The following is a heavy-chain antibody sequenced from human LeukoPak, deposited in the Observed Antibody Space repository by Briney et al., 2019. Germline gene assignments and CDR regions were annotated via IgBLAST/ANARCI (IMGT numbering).Heavy chain of an antibody. CDR2: ISSSSSYI. CDR3: ARGKIDPTIAADDYYYYGMDV. J-gene: IGHJ6*02. V-gene: IGHV3-21*01. Sequence: SGGSLRLSCAASGFTFSSYSMNWVRQAPGKGLEWVSSISSSSSYIYYADSVKGRFTISRDNAKNSLYLQMNSLRAEDTAVYYCARGKIDPTIAADDYYYYGMDVWGQGTTVTVSS. D-gene: IGHD6-13*01. CDR1: GFTFSSYS.